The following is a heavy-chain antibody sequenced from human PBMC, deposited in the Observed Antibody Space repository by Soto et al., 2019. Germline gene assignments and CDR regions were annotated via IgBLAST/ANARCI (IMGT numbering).Heavy chain of an antibody. D-gene: IGHD3-16*01. CDR2: ISYDGSNK. CDR1: GFTFDNYY. V-gene: IGHV3-30*18. CDR3: AKDLSWGQCDY. Sequence: GGSLRLSCAASGFTFDNYYIHWVRQAPGKGLEWVAVISYDGSNKFYADSVKGRFTVSRDNAKNTLYLQMNSLRAEDTAVYYCAKDLSWGQCDYWGQGALVTVSS. J-gene: IGHJ4*02.